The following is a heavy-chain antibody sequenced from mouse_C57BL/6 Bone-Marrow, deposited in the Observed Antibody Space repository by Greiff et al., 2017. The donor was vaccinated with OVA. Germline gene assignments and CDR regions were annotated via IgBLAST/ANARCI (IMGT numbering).Heavy chain of an antibody. V-gene: IGHV1-53*01. CDR1: GYTFTSYW. CDR3: ASHYYGSSHWYFDV. Sequence: QVHVKQPGTELVKPGASVKLSCKASGYTFTSYWMHWVKQRPGQGLEWIGNINPSNGGTNYNEKFKSKATLTVDKSSSTAYMQLSSLTSEDSAVYYCASHYYGSSHWYFDVWGTGTTVTVSS. D-gene: IGHD1-1*01. J-gene: IGHJ1*03. CDR2: INPSNGGT.